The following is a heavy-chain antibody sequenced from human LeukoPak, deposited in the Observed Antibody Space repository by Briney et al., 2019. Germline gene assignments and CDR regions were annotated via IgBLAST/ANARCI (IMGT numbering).Heavy chain of an antibody. CDR3: ARIVGARPYNWFDP. D-gene: IGHD1-26*01. Sequence: PSETLSLTCTVSGGSISSYYWSWIRQPPGKGLEWIGYIYYSGCTNYNPSLKSRVTISVDTSKNQFSLKLSSVTAADTAVYYCARIVGARPYNWFDPWGQGTLVTVSS. CDR1: GGSISSYY. V-gene: IGHV4-59*01. J-gene: IGHJ5*02. CDR2: IYYSGCT.